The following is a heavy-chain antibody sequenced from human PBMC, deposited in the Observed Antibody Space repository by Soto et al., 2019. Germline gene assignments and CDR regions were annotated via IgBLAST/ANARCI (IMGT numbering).Heavy chain of an antibody. CDR2: MYHSGSS. J-gene: IGHJ5*02. CDR1: GASVTSGDYS. V-gene: IGHV4-30-2*01. CDR3: ARYFGPNPWFVP. Sequence: LSLTCTVSGASVTSGDYSWAWIRQTPAKGLEWIGYMYHSGSSYYNPSLKSRITMSVDTSKNQFSLTLSSVTAADTAVYSCARYFGPNPWFVPWGQGTLVTVSS. D-gene: IGHD2-8*01.